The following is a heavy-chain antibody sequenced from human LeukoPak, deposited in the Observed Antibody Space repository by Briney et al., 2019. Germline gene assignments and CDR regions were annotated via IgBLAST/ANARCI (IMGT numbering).Heavy chain of an antibody. Sequence: GGSLRLSCAASGFTFSSYGMHWVRQAPGKGLEWVAVISYDGSNKYYADSVKGRFTISRDNSKNTLYLQMNSLRAEDTAVYYCANDIGWLQPNYFDYWGQGTLVTVSS. J-gene: IGHJ4*02. CDR2: ISYDGSNK. CDR1: GFTFSSYG. D-gene: IGHD5-18*01. CDR3: ANDIGWLQPNYFDY. V-gene: IGHV3-30*18.